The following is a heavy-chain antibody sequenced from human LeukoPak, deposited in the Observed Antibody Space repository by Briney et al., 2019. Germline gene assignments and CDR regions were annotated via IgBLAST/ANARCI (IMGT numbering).Heavy chain of an antibody. CDR1: GGSISSSSYY. CDR2: IYYSGST. D-gene: IGHD1-26*01. J-gene: IGHJ4*02. Sequence: YPSETLSLTCTVSGGSISSSSYYWGWIRQPPGKGLEWIGSIYYSGSTYYNPSLKSRVTISVDTSKNQFSLKLSSVTAADTAVYYCATARSGSIDYWGQGTLVTVSS. V-gene: IGHV4-39*07. CDR3: ATARSGSIDY.